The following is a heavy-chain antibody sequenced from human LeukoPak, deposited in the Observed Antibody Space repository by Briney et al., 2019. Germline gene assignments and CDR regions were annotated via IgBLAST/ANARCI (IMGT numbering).Heavy chain of an antibody. J-gene: IGHJ4*02. CDR1: GYTLSELS. D-gene: IGHD2-21*01. CDR2: YNFEDGET. Sequence: ASVKVSCKASGYTLSELSIHWVRQAPGKGFEWLGGYNFEDGETIFAQKFQGRVTMTEDSSTNRAYMELSSLRSEDTAIYYCTTELFVWGLGTLVTVSS. V-gene: IGHV1-24*01. CDR3: TTELFV.